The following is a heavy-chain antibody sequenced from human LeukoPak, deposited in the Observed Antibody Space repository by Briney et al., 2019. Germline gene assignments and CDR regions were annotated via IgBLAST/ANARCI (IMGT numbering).Heavy chain of an antibody. CDR3: AKASGVPWADYAFDI. CDR2: ISYDGSNK. Sequence: PGGSLRLSCAASGFTFSGYAMHWVRQAPGKGLEWVAVISYDGSNKYYADSVKGRFTISRDNSKNTLYLQMNNLRAEDTAVYYCAKASGVPWADYAFDIWGQGTMVTVSS. J-gene: IGHJ3*02. CDR1: GFTFSGYA. V-gene: IGHV3-30-3*01. D-gene: IGHD3-10*01.